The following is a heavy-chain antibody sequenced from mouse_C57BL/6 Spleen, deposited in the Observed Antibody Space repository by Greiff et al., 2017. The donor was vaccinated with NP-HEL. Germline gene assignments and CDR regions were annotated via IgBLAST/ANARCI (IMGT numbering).Heavy chain of an antibody. V-gene: IGHV1-62-2*01. CDR3: ARHEGLRGGNYYAMDY. Sequence: VQLQQSGAELVKPGASVKLSCKASGYTFTEYTIHWVKQRSGQGLEWIGWFYPGSGSIKYNEKFKDKATLTADKSSSPVYMELSRLTSEDSAVYFCARHEGLRGGNYYAMDYWGQGTSVTVSS. D-gene: IGHD3-2*02. J-gene: IGHJ4*01. CDR2: FYPGSGSI. CDR1: GYTFTEYT.